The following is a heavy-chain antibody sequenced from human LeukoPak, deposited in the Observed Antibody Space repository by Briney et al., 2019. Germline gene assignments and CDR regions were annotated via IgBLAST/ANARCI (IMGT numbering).Heavy chain of an antibody. Sequence: GGSLRLSCEASGFNFNGVWMSWVRQAPGKGLDWVGRIKSKSKPDGGATDFAASVKGRFTISRDESKDKLYLQMTSLKAEDTAVYYCATFNRRDSFDFWGQGAMVTVSS. J-gene: IGHJ3*01. V-gene: IGHV3-15*01. CDR3: ATFNRRDSFDF. CDR1: GFNFNGVW. CDR2: IKSKSKPDGGAT.